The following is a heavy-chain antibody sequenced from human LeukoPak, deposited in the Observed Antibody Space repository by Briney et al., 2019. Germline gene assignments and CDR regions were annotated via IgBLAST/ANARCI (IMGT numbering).Heavy chain of an antibody. CDR3: TADLRL. J-gene: IGHJ1*01. CDR1: GFTLNTAW. CDR2: IKSETDGRTT. D-gene: IGHD3-16*01. V-gene: IGHV3-15*01. Sequence: GGSLRLSCAVSGFTLNTAWMAWVRHASGQGLEYVGRIKSETDGRTTYYAAPVQGRFTISRDDSKNTLYLQMDGLKIEDTALYYCTADLRLWGQGTLVTVSS.